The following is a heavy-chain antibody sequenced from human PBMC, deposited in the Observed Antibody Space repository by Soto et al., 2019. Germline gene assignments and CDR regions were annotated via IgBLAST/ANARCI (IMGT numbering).Heavy chain of an antibody. CDR1: GGTFSSYA. CDR2: IIPIFGTA. CDR3: ARSQGGSSSLDIYYYYYYGMDA. D-gene: IGHD2-15*01. Sequence: QVQLVQSGAEVKKPGSSVKVSCKAPGGTFSSYAISWVRQAPGQGLEWTGGIIPIFGTAKYAQKFQGRVTITADESTSTGYMELSSLRSEDTAVYYCARSQGGSSSLDIYYYYYYGMDAWGQGTTVTVSS. V-gene: IGHV1-69*01. J-gene: IGHJ6*02.